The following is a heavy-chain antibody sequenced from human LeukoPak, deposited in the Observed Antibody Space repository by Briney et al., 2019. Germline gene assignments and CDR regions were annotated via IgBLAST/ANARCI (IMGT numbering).Heavy chain of an antibody. Sequence: GGSLRLSCAASGFTFSSYDIHWVRQATGKGLEWVSGIGTAGEIYYPGSVKGRFTISRENAKNSLYLQMNSLKIEDTAVYYCCTTVITSRYMDVWGKGTTVAISS. V-gene: IGHV3-13*01. CDR2: IGTAGEI. CDR1: GFTFSSYD. D-gene: IGHD4-23*01. CDR3: CTTVITSRYMDV. J-gene: IGHJ6*03.